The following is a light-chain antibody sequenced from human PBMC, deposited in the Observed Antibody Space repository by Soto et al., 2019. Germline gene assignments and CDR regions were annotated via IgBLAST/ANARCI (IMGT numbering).Light chain of an antibody. V-gene: IGKV3-15*01. CDR3: QQYDVWPFP. Sequence: EIVMTQSPATLSVSPGEGATLSCRASRSVYANLAWYQQRPGQAPRLLIYGAFTRATDIPVRFRCSGSGTEFSLPLSSVHSEDFAVCYSQQYDVWPFPFGPGTKGDIK. J-gene: IGKJ3*01. CDR1: RSVYAN. CDR2: GAF.